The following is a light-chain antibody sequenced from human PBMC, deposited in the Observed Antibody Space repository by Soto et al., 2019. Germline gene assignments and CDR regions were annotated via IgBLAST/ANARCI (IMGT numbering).Light chain of an antibody. CDR1: QSVSSN. CDR2: GAS. Sequence: EIVMTQSTATLSVSPGERATLSCRASQSVSSNLAWYQQKPGQAPRLLIYGASTRATGIQARFSGSGSGTEFTLTISGLQSEDFAVYYCQQYNNWPPITFGQGTRLEIK. J-gene: IGKJ5*01. CDR3: QQYNNWPPIT. V-gene: IGKV3-15*01.